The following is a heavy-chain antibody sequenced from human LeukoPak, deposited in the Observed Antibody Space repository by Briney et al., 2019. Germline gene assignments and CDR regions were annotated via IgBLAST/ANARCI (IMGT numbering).Heavy chain of an antibody. J-gene: IGHJ4*02. V-gene: IGHV1-18*01. CDR3: ARYSSSWYLYDY. Sequence: ASVKDSCKSSGYSFTTYGFSWMRPAPGQGLEWMGIIAYNGNTYYAENLQGRVTMTTDSSTNTAYMELRNLRSDDTAVYYCARYSSSWYLYDYWGQGTLVTVSS. CDR1: GYSFTTYG. D-gene: IGHD6-13*01. CDR2: IIAYNGNT.